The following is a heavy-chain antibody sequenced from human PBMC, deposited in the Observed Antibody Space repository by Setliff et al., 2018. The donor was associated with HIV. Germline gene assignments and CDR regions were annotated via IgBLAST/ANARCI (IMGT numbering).Heavy chain of an antibody. CDR3: ARDGFGPGTYYDLED. D-gene: IGHD3-10*01. CDR1: GGSINGYY. J-gene: IGHJ4*02. CDR2: IYSSGNT. V-gene: IGHV4-59*01. Sequence: SETLSLTCNVSGGSINGYYWTWIRQPPGKGLEWIGYIYSSGNTVYNPSLESRVFISVDTSNNQFSLNLGSVTAADTAMYYCARDGFGPGTYYDLEDWGQGVLVTVS.